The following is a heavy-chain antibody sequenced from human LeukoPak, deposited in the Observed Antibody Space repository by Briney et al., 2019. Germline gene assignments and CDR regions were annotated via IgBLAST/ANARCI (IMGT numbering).Heavy chain of an antibody. D-gene: IGHD6-6*01. Sequence: SETLTLTCTVSGGSINTYYWSWIRQPPGKGLEWIGYIYYSGSTNYSPSLKSRVTISVDTSKNQFSLKLSSVTAADTAVYYCARLGVRYTTSSWWFDPWGQGILVTVSS. CDR2: IYYSGST. J-gene: IGHJ5*02. V-gene: IGHV4-59*08. CDR1: GGSINTYY. CDR3: ARLGVRYTTSSWWFDP.